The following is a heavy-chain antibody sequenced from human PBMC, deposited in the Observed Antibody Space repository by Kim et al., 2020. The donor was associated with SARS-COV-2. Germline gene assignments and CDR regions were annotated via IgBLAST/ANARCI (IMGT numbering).Heavy chain of an antibody. CDR2: IYYSGST. Sequence: SETLSLTCTVSGGSISSSSYYWGWIRQPPGKGLEWIGSIYYSGSTYYNPSLKSRVTISVDTSKNQFSLKLSSVTAADTAVYYCARLGGYSSPAWGQGTLVTVSS. V-gene: IGHV4-39*01. CDR1: GGSISSSSYY. CDR3: ARLGGYSSPA. D-gene: IGHD6-19*01. J-gene: IGHJ5*02.